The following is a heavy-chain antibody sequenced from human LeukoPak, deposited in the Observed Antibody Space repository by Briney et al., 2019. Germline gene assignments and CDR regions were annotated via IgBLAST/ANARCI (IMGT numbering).Heavy chain of an antibody. CDR3: ARDRRNYYDSSSHYKVDY. CDR1: GYTFTSYG. Sequence: GASVKVSCKASGYTFTSYGVSWVRQAPGQGLEWLGWISAYNGNTNYAQKFQGRVTMTTDTSTSTAYMELRSLRSDDTAVYYCARDRRNYYDSSSHYKVDYWGQGTLVTVSS. J-gene: IGHJ4*02. D-gene: IGHD3-22*01. V-gene: IGHV1-18*01. CDR2: ISAYNGNT.